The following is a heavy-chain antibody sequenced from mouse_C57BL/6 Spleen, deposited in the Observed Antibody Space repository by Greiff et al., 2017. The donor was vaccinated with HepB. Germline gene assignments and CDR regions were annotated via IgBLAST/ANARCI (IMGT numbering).Heavy chain of an antibody. V-gene: IGHV1-9*01. D-gene: IGHD1-1*01. CDR3: ARSGSLYGSSPWFAY. CDR2: ILPGSGST. Sequence: VQLQQSGAELMKPGASVKLSCKATGYTFTGYWIEWVKQRPGHGLEWIGDILPGSGSTNYNEKFKGKATFTADTSSNTAYMQLSSLTTEDSAIYYCARSGSLYGSSPWFAYWGQGTLVTVSA. J-gene: IGHJ3*01. CDR1: GYTFTGYW.